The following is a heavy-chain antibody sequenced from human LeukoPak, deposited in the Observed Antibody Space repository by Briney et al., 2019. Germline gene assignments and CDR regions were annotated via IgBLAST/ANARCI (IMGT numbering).Heavy chain of an antibody. D-gene: IGHD2-2*01. CDR1: GGSISSSSYY. CDR3: ARHPHIVVVPAAIGRDNWFDP. J-gene: IGHJ5*02. CDR2: IYYSGST. Sequence: PSETLSLTCTVSGGSISSSSYYWGWIRQPPGKGLEWIGSIYYSGSTYYNPSLKSRVTISVDTSKNQFSPKLSSVTAADTAVYYCARHPHIVVVPAAIGRDNWFDPWGQGTLVTVSS. V-gene: IGHV4-39*01.